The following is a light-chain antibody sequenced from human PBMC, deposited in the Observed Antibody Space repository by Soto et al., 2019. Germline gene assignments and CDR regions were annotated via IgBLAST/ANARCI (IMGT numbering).Light chain of an antibody. CDR3: QQTYSTPQT. V-gene: IGKV1-39*01. J-gene: IGKJ1*01. Sequence: DIQMTESPSSLSSSVGYRGSITCRSSQSVSSTFLNWYQQKPGKAAKLLIYAASSLQSGVPSRFRGSGSGTDFTLTISSLQPEDFATYFCQQTYSTPQTFGQGTKVDI. CDR1: QSVSSTF. CDR2: AAS.